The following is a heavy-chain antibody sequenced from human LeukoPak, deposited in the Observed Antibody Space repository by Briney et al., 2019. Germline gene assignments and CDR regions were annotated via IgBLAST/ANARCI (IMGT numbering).Heavy chain of an antibody. J-gene: IGHJ3*02. Sequence: GASVKVSCKASGGTFSSYAISWVRQAPGQGLEWMGGIIPIFGTANYAQKFQGRVTITTDESTSTAYMELSSLRSEDTAVYYCARGRGDLEYNWNHRGGLDAFDIWGQGTMVTVSS. D-gene: IGHD1-14*01. CDR2: IIPIFGTA. CDR1: GGTFSSYA. CDR3: ARGRGDLEYNWNHRGGLDAFDI. V-gene: IGHV1-69*05.